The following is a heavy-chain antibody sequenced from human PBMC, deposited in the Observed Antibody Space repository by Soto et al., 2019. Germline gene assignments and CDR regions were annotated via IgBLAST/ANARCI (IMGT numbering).Heavy chain of an antibody. CDR1: GFTFSSYA. Sequence: EVQLLESGGGLVQPGGSLRLSCAASGFTFSSYAMSWVRQAPGKGLEWVSAISGSGGSTYYADSVKGRFTISRDNSKNTLYLQMNRLRAEETAVYYCAKGASGYYYYGMDVWGQGTKVTVSS. D-gene: IGHD3-10*01. CDR2: ISGSGGST. V-gene: IGHV3-23*01. J-gene: IGHJ6*02. CDR3: AKGASGYYYYGMDV.